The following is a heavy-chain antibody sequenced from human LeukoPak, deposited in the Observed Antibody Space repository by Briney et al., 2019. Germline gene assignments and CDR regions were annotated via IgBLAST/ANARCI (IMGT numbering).Heavy chain of an antibody. Sequence: ASVKVSCKASGYTFTGYYMHWVRQAPGQGLEWMGWINPNSGGTNYAQKFQGRVTMTRDTSISTAYMELSRLRSDDTAVYYCAREAGSWITGTTLNYFDYWGQGTLVTVSS. J-gene: IGHJ4*02. D-gene: IGHD1-7*01. CDR3: AREAGSWITGTTLNYFDY. V-gene: IGHV1-2*02. CDR1: GYTFTGYY. CDR2: INPNSGGT.